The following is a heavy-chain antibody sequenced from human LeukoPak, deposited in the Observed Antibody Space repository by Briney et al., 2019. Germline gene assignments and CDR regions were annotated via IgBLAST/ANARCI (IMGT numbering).Heavy chain of an antibody. D-gene: IGHD6-19*01. CDR1: GITLSSYA. CDR3: AKSRPAVDFDY. Sequence: GGSLRLSCAASGITLSSYAMHWVRQAPGKGLEWVAVISYDGSNKYYADSVKGRFTISRDNSKNTLYLQMNSLRAEDTAVYYCAKSRPAVDFDYWGQGTLVTVSS. J-gene: IGHJ4*02. V-gene: IGHV3-30-3*02. CDR2: ISYDGSNK.